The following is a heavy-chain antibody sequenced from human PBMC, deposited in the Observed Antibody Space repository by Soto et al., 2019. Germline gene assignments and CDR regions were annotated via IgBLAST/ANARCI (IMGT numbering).Heavy chain of an antibody. Sequence: EVQLVESGGDLVQPGGSLRLSCAASGFSFASSWMTWVRQAPGKGLEWVANIKKDGSKINYLDSVRGRFTVSRDNAKTALYLEMNSMSAEGTALYYCARDVSPGSSSLYLDAFDIWGQGTMVTVSS. J-gene: IGHJ3*02. CDR3: ARDVSPGSSSLYLDAFDI. CDR1: GFSFASSW. V-gene: IGHV3-7*05. D-gene: IGHD6-13*01. CDR2: IKKDGSKI.